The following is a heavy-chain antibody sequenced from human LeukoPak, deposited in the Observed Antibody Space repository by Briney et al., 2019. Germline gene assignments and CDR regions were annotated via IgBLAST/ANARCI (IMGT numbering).Heavy chain of an antibody. J-gene: IGHJ6*03. V-gene: IGHV3-48*04. CDR2: ISSSSTI. D-gene: IGHD1-26*01. CDR3: AREEWRKGVVGATTHYYYMDV. Sequence: GGSLRLSCAASGFTFSSYSMNWVRQAPGKGLEWVSYISSSSTIYYADSVKGRFTISRDNAKNSLYLQMNSLRAEDTAVYYCAREEWRKGVVGATTHYYYMDVWGKGTTVTVSS. CDR1: GFTFSSYS.